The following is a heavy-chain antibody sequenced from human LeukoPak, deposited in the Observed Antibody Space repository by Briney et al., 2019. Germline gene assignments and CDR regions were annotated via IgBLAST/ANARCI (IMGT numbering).Heavy chain of an antibody. Sequence: GGSLRLSCAASGFTFSSYSMNWVRQAPGKGLEWVSYISSSSSTIYYADSVKGRFTISRDNAKNSLYLQMNSLRAEDTAVYYCADQGGDYYDSSGYYYWGQGTLVTVSS. V-gene: IGHV3-48*01. J-gene: IGHJ4*02. CDR1: GFTFSSYS. CDR3: ADQGGDYYDSSGYYY. D-gene: IGHD3-22*01. CDR2: ISSSSSTI.